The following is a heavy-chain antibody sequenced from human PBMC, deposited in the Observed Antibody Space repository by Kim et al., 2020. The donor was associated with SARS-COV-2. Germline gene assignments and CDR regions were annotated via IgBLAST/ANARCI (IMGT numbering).Heavy chain of an antibody. V-gene: IGHV3-74*01. Sequence: GGSLRLSCVTSGFIFSNYWMHWVRQAPGKGLVWVARMNTDGSLVSYADSVKGRFTISRDNAKNTLHLQMNSLRADDSAVYFCARGMGDYWGQGTLVTVSS. CDR1: GFIFSNYW. CDR3: ARGMGDY. D-gene: IGHD2-8*01. J-gene: IGHJ4*02. CDR2: MNTDGSLV.